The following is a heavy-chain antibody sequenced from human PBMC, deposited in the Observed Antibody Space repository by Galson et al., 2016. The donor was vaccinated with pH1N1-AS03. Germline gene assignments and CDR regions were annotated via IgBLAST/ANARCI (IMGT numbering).Heavy chain of an antibody. Sequence: SETLSFTCNVSGGSFSTYSWSWIRQPAGKGLEWFGRIYASGSSNYNPSLKSRVTMSLDKSKNQFSLKLSSVTAADTAVYYCARGYCSTMSCQWGFDFWGQGTLVTVSS. CDR3: ARGYCSTMSCQWGFDF. J-gene: IGHJ4*02. D-gene: IGHD2-2*01. CDR2: IYASGSS. CDR1: GGSFSTYS. V-gene: IGHV4-4*07.